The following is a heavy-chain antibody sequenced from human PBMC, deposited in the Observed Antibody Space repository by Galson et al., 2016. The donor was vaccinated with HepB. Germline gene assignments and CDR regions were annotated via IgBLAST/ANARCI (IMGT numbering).Heavy chain of an antibody. J-gene: IGHJ4*02. CDR3: ARGYTCGHRDS. Sequence: SETLSLTCAVSGGSISSSNWWSWVRQPPGKGLEWIGDIYHTGSTKDNPSLESRVTTSVDKSKNQFSLNLSSVTAADTAVYYCARGYTCGHRDSWSQGTLVIVSS. D-gene: IGHD5-18*01. CDR2: IYHTGST. V-gene: IGHV4-4*02. CDR1: GGSISSSNW.